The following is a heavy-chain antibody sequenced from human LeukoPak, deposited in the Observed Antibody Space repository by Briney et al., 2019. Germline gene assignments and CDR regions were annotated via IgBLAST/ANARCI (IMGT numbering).Heavy chain of an antibody. V-gene: IGHV3-21*01. Sequence: PGGSLRLSCAVSGFSFSDHNMNWVRQAPGKGLEWVASISSGSNYIYYADSLKGRVTVSRDNARNSLFLQMTSLRAEDTAVYYCARDYLGFGESGFDYWGQGTQVIVSS. CDR1: GFSFSDHN. CDR3: ARDYLGFGESGFDY. J-gene: IGHJ4*02. CDR2: ISSGSNYI. D-gene: IGHD3-10*01.